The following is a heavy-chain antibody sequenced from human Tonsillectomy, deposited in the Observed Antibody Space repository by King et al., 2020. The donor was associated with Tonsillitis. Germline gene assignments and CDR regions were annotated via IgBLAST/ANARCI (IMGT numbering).Heavy chain of an antibody. V-gene: IGHV4-34*01. Sequence: VQLQQWGAGLLKPSETLSLPCAVSGGSFSGYYWSWIRQPPGKGLEWIGEINHSGSTNYNPSLKSRVTISVDTSKNQFSLKLSSVTAADTAVYYCARGPRTWGLLDYWGQGTLVPGPS. CDR2: INHSGST. CDR3: ARGPRTWGLLDY. J-gene: IGHJ4*02. D-gene: IGHD3-16*01. CDR1: GGSFSGYY.